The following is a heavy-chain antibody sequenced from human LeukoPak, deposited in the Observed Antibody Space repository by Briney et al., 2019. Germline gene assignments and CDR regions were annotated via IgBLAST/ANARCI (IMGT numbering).Heavy chain of an antibody. CDR1: GFTLSTYW. J-gene: IGHJ4*02. CDR3: SRGVTFGGARYYFNS. V-gene: IGHV3-7*01. D-gene: IGHD3-16*01. CDR2: IKQDGSEK. Sequence: GGSLRLSCAASGFTLSTYWMSWVRQAPGKGLEWVANIKQDGSEKYYVDSVKGRFTISRDNAKNSVHLQMNGLRVEDTAVYYCSRGVTFGGARYYFNSWGQGTLVTVSS.